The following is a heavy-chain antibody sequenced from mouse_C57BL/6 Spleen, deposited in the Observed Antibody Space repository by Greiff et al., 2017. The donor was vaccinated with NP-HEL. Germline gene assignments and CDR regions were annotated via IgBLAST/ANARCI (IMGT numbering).Heavy chain of an antibody. CDR2: ISSGSSTI. Sequence: EVKLVESGGGLVKPGGSLKLSCAASGFTFSDYGMHWVRQAPEKGLEWVAYISSGSSTIYYADTVKGRFTISRDNAKNTLFLQMTSLRSEDTAMYYCARPYDGYPFAYWGQGTLVTVSA. CDR1: GFTFSDYG. V-gene: IGHV5-17*01. J-gene: IGHJ3*01. CDR3: ARPYDGYPFAY. D-gene: IGHD2-3*01.